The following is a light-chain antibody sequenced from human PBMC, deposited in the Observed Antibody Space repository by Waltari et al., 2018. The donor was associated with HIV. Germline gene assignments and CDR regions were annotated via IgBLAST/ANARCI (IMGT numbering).Light chain of an antibody. V-gene: IGLV3-9*01. CDR3: QGRDSSTVV. Sequence: SYELTQPLSVSVALGQTATITCGGNNIGRKNVCWYQQKPGQAPVLIIYRDNTRPSGIPERFSGSNTGNTATLIISRAQAGDEADYYCQGRDSSTVVFGGGTNLTVL. J-gene: IGLJ2*01. CDR1: NIGRKN. CDR2: RDN.